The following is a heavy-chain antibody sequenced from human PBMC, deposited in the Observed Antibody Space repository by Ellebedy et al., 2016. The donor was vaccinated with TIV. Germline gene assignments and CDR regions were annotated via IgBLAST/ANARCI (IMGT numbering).Heavy chain of an antibody. Sequence: GESLKISCAASGITFSSYWLNWVRQAPGKGLEWVANIKQDGSDEYYVDSVKGRFTISRDNAKNSLFLQMNSLRAEDTAVYYCAGGTGWLMDVWGQGTTVTVSS. V-gene: IGHV3-7*03. CDR1: GITFSSYW. CDR3: AGGTGWLMDV. D-gene: IGHD6-19*01. CDR2: IKQDGSDE. J-gene: IGHJ6*02.